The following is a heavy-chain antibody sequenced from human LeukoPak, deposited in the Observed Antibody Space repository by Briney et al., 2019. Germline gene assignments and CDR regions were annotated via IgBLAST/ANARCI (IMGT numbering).Heavy chain of an antibody. CDR1: GYSFSSGYY. J-gene: IGHJ5*02. CDR2: IYHTGST. D-gene: IGHD2-2*01. Sequence: SETLSLTCTVSGYSFSSGYYGGWIRQPPGKGLEWIGSIYHTGSTYYNPSLKSRVTISVDTSKNRFSLKLSSVTAADTAVYYCATGTRYCSSTSCPNWFDPWGQGTLVTVSS. V-gene: IGHV4-38-2*02. CDR3: ATGTRYCSSTSCPNWFDP.